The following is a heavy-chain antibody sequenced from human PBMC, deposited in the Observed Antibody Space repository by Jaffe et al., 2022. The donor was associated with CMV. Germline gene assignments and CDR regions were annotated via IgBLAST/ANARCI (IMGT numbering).Heavy chain of an antibody. J-gene: IGHJ5*02. D-gene: IGHD6-19*01. V-gene: IGHV3-7*01. CDR1: GFTFSSYW. CDR2: IKQDGSEK. Sequence: EVQLVESGGGLVQPGGSLRLSCAASGFTFSSYWMSWVRQAPGKGLEWVANIKQDGSEKYYVDSVKGRFTISRDNAKNSLYLQMNSLRAEDTAVYYCARERVSSGWQEDWFDPWGQGTLVTVSS. CDR3: ARERVSSGWQEDWFDP.